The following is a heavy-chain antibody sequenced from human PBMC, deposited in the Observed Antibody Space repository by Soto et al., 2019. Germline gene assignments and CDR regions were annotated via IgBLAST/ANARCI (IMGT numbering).Heavy chain of an antibody. V-gene: IGHV3-48*01. J-gene: IGHJ6*02. CDR3: ARDSGSYSNYYYGMDV. Sequence: GGSLRLSCAASGFTFSSYSMNWVRQAPGKGLEWVSYISSSGSIIFYADSVKGRFTISRDNADNSLYLQMNSLRAEDTAVYYCARDSGSYSNYYYGMDVWGQGTTVTVSS. D-gene: IGHD1-26*01. CDR2: ISSSGSII. CDR1: GFTFSSYS.